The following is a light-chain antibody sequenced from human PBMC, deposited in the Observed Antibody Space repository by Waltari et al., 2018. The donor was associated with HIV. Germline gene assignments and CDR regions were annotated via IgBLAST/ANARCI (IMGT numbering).Light chain of an antibody. CDR1: SPNIGAGFD. Sequence: QSVLTQPPSVSGAPGQRVTISCTGSSPNIGAGFDVHWYQQLPGIAPKLLIYAATNRHSGVPDRFSGSKSGTSASLAITGLQAEDEADYYCQSYDSSLSSYVFASGTRVTVL. J-gene: IGLJ1*01. CDR3: QSYDSSLSSYV. CDR2: AAT. V-gene: IGLV1-40*01.